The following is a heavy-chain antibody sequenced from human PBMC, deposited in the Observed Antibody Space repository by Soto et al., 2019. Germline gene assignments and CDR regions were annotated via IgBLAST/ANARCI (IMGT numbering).Heavy chain of an antibody. Sequence: GGSLRLSCAASGFTFSSYEMNWVRQAPGKGLEWVSYISSSGGGTYYADSVKGRFTISRDNSHNTLYLQVHSLTAEDTAVYYCAKDRRAGGNSAFYFDFWGQGAQVTVSS. V-gene: IGHV3-48*03. CDR3: AKDRRAGGNSAFYFDF. D-gene: IGHD3-16*01. CDR1: GFTFSSYE. J-gene: IGHJ4*02. CDR2: ISSSGGGT.